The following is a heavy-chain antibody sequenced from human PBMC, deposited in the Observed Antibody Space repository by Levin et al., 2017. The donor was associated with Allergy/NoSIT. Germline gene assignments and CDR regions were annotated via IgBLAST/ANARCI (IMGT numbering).Heavy chain of an antibody. D-gene: IGHD6-13*01. V-gene: IGHV3-66*02. CDR3: ARDSSSWDDYWYFDL. CDR1: GFTVSSNY. CDR2: IYSGGST. Sequence: GGSLRLSCAASGFTVSSNYMSWVRQAPGKGLEWVSVIYSGGSTYYADSVKGRFTISRDNSKNTLYLQMNSLRAEDTAVYYCARDSSSWDDYWYFDLWGRGTLVTVSS. J-gene: IGHJ2*01.